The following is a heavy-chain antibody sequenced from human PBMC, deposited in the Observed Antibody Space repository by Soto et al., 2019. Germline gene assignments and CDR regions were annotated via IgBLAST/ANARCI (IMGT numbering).Heavy chain of an antibody. D-gene: IGHD5-18*01. CDR3: TTDGGYSYGYSYYYGMDV. CDR1: GFTFSNAW. CDR2: IKSKTDGGTT. V-gene: IGHV3-15*01. Sequence: EVQLVESGGGLVKPGGSLRLSCAASGFTFSNAWMSWVRQAPGKGLEWVGRIKSKTDGGTTDYAAPVKGRFTISRDDSKNTQYLQMNSLKTEDTAVYYCTTDGGYSYGYSYYYGMDVWGQGTTVTVSS. J-gene: IGHJ6*02.